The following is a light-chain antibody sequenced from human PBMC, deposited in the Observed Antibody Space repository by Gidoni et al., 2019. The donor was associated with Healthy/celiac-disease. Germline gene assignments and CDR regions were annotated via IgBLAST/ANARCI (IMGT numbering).Light chain of an antibody. Sequence: DIQMTQSPSSLSVSVGDRVTITCRARQSISSYLNWYQQKPGKAPKLLIYAASSLQSGAPSRCSGGGSGTDFTLTSSILQPEDFATYYWQQSYRTLTFXGXTKVEIK. CDR1: QSISSY. CDR3: QQSYRTLT. J-gene: IGKJ4*01. V-gene: IGKV1-39*01. CDR2: AAS.